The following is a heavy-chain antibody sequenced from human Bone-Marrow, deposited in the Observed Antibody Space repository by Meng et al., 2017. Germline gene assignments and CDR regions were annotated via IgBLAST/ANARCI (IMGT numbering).Heavy chain of an antibody. J-gene: IGHJ4*02. V-gene: IGHV3-23*01. Sequence: GESLKISCAASGFTFSNAWMSWVRQAPGKGLEWVSAISGSGGSTYYADSVKGRFTISRDNSKNTLYLQMNSLRAEDTAVYYCAKDDRWLVSFFDYWGQGTLVTVSS. CDR2: ISGSGGST. D-gene: IGHD6-19*01. CDR3: AKDDRWLVSFFDY. CDR1: GFTFSNAW.